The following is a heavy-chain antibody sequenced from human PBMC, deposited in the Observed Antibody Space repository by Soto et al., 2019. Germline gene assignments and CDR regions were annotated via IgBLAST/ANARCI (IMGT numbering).Heavy chain of an antibody. J-gene: IGHJ2*01. CDR1: GGSVSSGSYY. CDR3: AIYSPSIEYSGSDFDL. CDR2: IYYSGST. D-gene: IGHD1-26*01. Sequence: QVQLQESGPGLVKPSETLSLTCTVSGGSVSSGSYYWSWIRQPPGKGLEWIGYIYYSGSTNYNPYHKGRVTKSVDTSKNQFSLKLSSVTAADTAVYYCAIYSPSIEYSGSDFDLWGRGTLVTVSS. V-gene: IGHV4-61*01.